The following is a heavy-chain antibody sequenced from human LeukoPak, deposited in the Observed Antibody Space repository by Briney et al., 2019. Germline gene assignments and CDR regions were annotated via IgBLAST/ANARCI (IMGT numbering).Heavy chain of an antibody. J-gene: IGHJ4*02. D-gene: IGHD6-13*01. CDR3: ARVRTAWYEGTFDY. V-gene: IGHV3-30-3*01. CDR1: GFTFSSYA. CDR2: ISYDGSNK. Sequence: GGSLRLSCAASGFTFSSYALHWARQAPGKGLEWVAVISYDGSNKYYADSVKGRFTISRDNSKNTLSLQMNSLRAEDTALYYCARVRTAWYEGTFDYWGQGTLVTVSS.